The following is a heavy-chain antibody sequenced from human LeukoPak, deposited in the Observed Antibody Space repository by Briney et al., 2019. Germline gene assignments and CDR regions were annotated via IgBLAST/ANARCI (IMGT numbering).Heavy chain of an antibody. Sequence: GSLRLSCAGSGFTFNNYAVSWVRRAPRKGLEWVSTIMIGGDGKHYADSVKGRFTISRDRSESTLFLQMDDLRADDTAVYYCVRAAPQNCYPSSCSLFDKWGQGTLVTVSS. CDR1: GFTFNNYA. CDR2: IMIGGDGK. V-gene: IGHV3-23*01. CDR3: VRAAPQNCYPSSCSLFDK. D-gene: IGHD2-2*01. J-gene: IGHJ4*02.